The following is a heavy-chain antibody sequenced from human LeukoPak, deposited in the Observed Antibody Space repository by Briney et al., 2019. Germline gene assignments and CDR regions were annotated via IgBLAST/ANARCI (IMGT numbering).Heavy chain of an antibody. CDR2: INPSGGGA. J-gene: IGHJ4*02. V-gene: IGHV1-46*01. CDR1: LYTFTTYC. D-gene: IGHD6-19*01. Sequence: ASVKVSCKASLYTFTTYCMHWVRQAPGQGLEWMGIINPSGGGARYARKFQGRVTMTKDTSTSAVYMELSSVRLDDAAVYYCATRRIVVAAPFDLGGGGTLVSVSS. CDR3: ATRRIVVAAPFDL.